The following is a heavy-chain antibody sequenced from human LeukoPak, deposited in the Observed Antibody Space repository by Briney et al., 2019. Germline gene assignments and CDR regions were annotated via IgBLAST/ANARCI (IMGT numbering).Heavy chain of an antibody. CDR2: VKTKADGGTR. CDR1: GFTFNSAW. D-gene: IGHD1-26*01. CDR3: TSDPRIGRYFGY. J-gene: IGHJ4*02. Sequence: GGSLRLSCAASGFTFNSAWMNWVRQVPGKGLEWVGRVKTKADGGTRDYAAPVEGRFTISRDDSENTLYLQMDSLKTEDTAVYYCTSDPRIGRYFGYWGQGTLVTVSS. V-gene: IGHV3-15*01.